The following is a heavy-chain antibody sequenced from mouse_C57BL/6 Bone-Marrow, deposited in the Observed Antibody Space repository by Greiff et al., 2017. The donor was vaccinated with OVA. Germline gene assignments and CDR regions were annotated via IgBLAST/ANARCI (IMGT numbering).Heavy chain of an antibody. J-gene: IGHJ2*01. D-gene: IGHD4-1*01. CDR2: IYPRSGNT. CDR3: ARSRVTGKDY. Sequence: QVHVKQSGAELARPGASVKLSCKASGYTFTSYGISWVKQRTGQGLEWIGEIYPRSGNTYYNEKFKGKATLTADKSSSTAYMELRSLTSEDSAVYFCARSRVTGKDYWGQGTTLTVSS. CDR1: GYTFTSYG. V-gene: IGHV1-81*01.